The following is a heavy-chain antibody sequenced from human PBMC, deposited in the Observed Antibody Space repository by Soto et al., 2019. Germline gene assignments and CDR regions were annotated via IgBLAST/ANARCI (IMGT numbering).Heavy chain of an antibody. CDR1: GDSINSPKW. Sequence: QVQLQESGPGLVKPSGTLSLTCAVSGDSINSPKWWTWLRQPPGKGLEWIGDLLHGGTTNYNPSLKSRVTLSVDTSQNQFSLNLTSVTAADTAIYYCAYSTGWYRHDVWGQGTSVTVSS. J-gene: IGHJ3*01. V-gene: IGHV4-4*02. D-gene: IGHD6-19*01. CDR2: LLHGGTT. CDR3: AYSTGWYRHDV.